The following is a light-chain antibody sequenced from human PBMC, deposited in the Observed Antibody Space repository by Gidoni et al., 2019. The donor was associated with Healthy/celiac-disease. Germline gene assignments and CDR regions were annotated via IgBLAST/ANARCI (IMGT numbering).Light chain of an antibody. CDR2: DAS. Sequence: DIQMTQSPFSLSASVGDRVTITCKASQGISNYLNRYQQKPGKAPKRLIYDASNLETGVPSRFSGSGSGTDFTFTISSLQPEDIATYYCQQYDNLPFTFGPGTKVDIK. CDR1: QGISNY. V-gene: IGKV1-33*01. J-gene: IGKJ3*01. CDR3: QQYDNLPFT.